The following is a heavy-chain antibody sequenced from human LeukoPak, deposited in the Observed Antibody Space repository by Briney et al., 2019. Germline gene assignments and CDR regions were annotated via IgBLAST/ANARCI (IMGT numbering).Heavy chain of an antibody. D-gene: IGHD2-15*01. CDR3: TLAPGYCTGGTCSLLRLALDV. J-gene: IGHJ6*02. CDR1: GFTFSHAW. V-gene: IGHV3-15*01. Sequence: GGSLRLSCAASGFTFSHAWMIWVRQAPGKGREWVGLIKSKTDGRTTDCAAPVTGRFTISRDDSKNTLDIQMNSLNTDNTATYYGTLAPGYCTGGTCSLLRLALDVWGQGTTVTVTS. CDR2: IKSKTDGRTT.